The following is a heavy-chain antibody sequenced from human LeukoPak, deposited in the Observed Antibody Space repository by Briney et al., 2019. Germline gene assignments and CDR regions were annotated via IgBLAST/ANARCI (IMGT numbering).Heavy chain of an antibody. V-gene: IGHV3-7*01. J-gene: IGHJ4*02. CDR3: ARARYCSGTSCYFDY. Sequence: GGSLRLSCAASGFTFSNYWMSWVRQAPGNGLEWVANIKQDGSEKYYVDSVKGRFAISRDNAKNSLYLQMNSLRAEDLAVYYCARARYCSGTSCYFDYWGQGTLVTVSS. CDR2: IKQDGSEK. D-gene: IGHD2-15*01. CDR1: GFTFSNYW.